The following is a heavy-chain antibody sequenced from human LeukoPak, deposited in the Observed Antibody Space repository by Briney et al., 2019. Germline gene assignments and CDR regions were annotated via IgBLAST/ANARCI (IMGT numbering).Heavy chain of an antibody. Sequence: SETLSLTCTVSGGSISSSSYYWGWIRQPPGKGLEWIGSIYYSGSTYHNPSLKSRVAISVDTSKNQFSLKLSSVTAADTAVYYCARQDRGYDILTGYYGGGVDYWGQGTLVTVSS. V-gene: IGHV4-39*01. CDR3: ARQDRGYDILTGYYGGGVDY. CDR1: GGSISSSSYY. D-gene: IGHD3-9*01. J-gene: IGHJ4*02. CDR2: IYYSGST.